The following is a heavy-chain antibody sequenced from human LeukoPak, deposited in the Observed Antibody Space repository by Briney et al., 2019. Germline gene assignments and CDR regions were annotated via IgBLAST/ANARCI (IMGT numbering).Heavy chain of an antibody. CDR3: ARGRIAMGV. Sequence: GGSLRLSCAASGFTFSTYWMSWVRQAPGKGLEWVANIKEDGSERYYVDSVKGRFTISRDNAKNSLYLQMNSLRVEDMALYYCARGRIAMGVWGQGTLVTVSS. CDR2: IKEDGSER. J-gene: IGHJ4*02. V-gene: IGHV3-7*03. CDR1: GFTFSTYW. D-gene: IGHD5-18*01.